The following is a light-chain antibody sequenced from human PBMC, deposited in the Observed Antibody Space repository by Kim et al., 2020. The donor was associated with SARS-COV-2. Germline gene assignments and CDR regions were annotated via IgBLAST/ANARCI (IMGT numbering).Light chain of an antibody. CDR1: QSISSW. CDR3: QQYNSSPWT. Sequence: DIQMTQSPSTLSASVGDRVTITCRASQSISSWLAWYQQKPGKAPKLLIYKASSLESGVRSRFSGSGSGTEFTLTISSLQPDDFATYYCQQYNSSPWTFGQGTKVDIK. J-gene: IGKJ1*01. CDR2: KAS. V-gene: IGKV1-5*03.